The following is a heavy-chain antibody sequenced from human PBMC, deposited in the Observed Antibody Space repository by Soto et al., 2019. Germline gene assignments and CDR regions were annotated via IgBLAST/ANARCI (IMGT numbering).Heavy chain of an antibody. J-gene: IGHJ6*02. CDR1: EFIFSSYE. Sequence: GGSLRLSCVASEFIFSSYEMNWVRQAPGKGLEWVAYIRGSGSPIYYTDSVKGRFTISRDNAKNSLYLQMSSLRAEDTAVYYCETEGPFYALDVWGQGNTVTVSS. V-gene: IGHV3-48*03. CDR2: IRGSGSPI. CDR3: ETEGPFYALDV.